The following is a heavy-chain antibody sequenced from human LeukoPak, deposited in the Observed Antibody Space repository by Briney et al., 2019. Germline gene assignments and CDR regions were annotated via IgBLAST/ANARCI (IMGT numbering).Heavy chain of an antibody. J-gene: IGHJ4*02. CDR2: LDPEDGET. D-gene: IGHD3-10*01. V-gene: IGHV1-24*01. CDR1: GYTLTELS. CDR3: ATGITMVRGVMRDY. Sequence: ASVKVSCKVSGYTLTELSMHWVRQAPGKGLEWMGGLDPEDGETIYAQKFQGRVTMTEDTSTDTAYMELSSLRSEDTAVYYCATGITMVRGVMRDYWGQGTLVTVSS.